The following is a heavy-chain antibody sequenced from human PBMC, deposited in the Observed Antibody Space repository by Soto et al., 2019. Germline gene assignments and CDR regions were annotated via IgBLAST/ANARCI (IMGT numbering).Heavy chain of an antibody. CDR2: ISAGGDMT. CDR1: GFTLSSYA. V-gene: IGHV3-23*01. CDR3: ARGDGGGSGSPASYYYSGWDV. Sequence: DVQLLESGGNLVQPGGSLTLSCSASGFTLSSYAMSWVRQAPGKGLEWVSSISAGGDMTYNSDSVKGRFTISRDNANNAVFLQMHNLRIEDTALYYCARGDGGGSGSPASYYYSGWDVWGQGDTVTVS. J-gene: IGHJ6*02. D-gene: IGHD3-10*01.